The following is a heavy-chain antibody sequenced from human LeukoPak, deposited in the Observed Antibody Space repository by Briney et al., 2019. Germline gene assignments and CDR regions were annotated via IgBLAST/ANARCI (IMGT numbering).Heavy chain of an antibody. V-gene: IGHV4-31*03. CDR2: IYYSGST. J-gene: IGHJ2*01. CDR1: GGSISSGGYY. Sequence: ASQTLSLTCTVSGGSISSGGYYWSWIRQHPGKGLEWIGYIYYSGSTYYNPSLKSRVTISVDTSKNQFSLKLSSVTAADTAVYYCARDRIGGSSGWYGPRTYWYFDLWGRGTLVTVSS. CDR3: ARDRIGGSSGWYGPRTYWYFDL. D-gene: IGHD6-19*01.